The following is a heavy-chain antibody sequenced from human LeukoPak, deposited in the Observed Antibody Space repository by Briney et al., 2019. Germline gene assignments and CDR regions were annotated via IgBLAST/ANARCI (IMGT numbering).Heavy chain of an antibody. CDR3: ARDRLCSSTSCRQYYFDY. J-gene: IGHJ4*02. CDR2: ISSSSSTI. CDR1: GFTFSSYS. Sequence: GGSLRLSCAASGFTFSSYSMNWVRQAPGKGLEWVSYISSSSSTIYYADSVKGRFTISRDNAKNSLYLQMNSLRAEDTAVYYCARDRLCSSTSCRQYYFDYWGQGTLVTVSS. D-gene: IGHD2-2*01. V-gene: IGHV3-48*04.